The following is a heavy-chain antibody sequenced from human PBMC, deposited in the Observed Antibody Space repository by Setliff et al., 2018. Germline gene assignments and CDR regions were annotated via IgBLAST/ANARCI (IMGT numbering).Heavy chain of an antibody. Sequence: VASVKVSCKTSGYSFIRYYMYWVRQAPGQGLEWMGLINVSGGSASYEQKFQGRVTMTTDTSTSTAYMDLRSLRSDDTATYYCARDGVAGLPVDWGQGTLVTVSS. CDR2: INVSGGSA. V-gene: IGHV1-46*01. D-gene: IGHD6-19*01. J-gene: IGHJ4*02. CDR1: GYSFIRYY. CDR3: ARDGVAGLPVD.